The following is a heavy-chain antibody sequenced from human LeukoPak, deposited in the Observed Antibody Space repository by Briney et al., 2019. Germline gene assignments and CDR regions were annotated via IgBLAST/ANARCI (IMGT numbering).Heavy chain of an antibody. V-gene: IGHV1-46*01. CDR1: GYTFTSYH. J-gene: IGHJ5*02. Sequence: ASVKVSCKASGYTFTSYHMHWVRQAPGQGLEWMGLINPTGGSTGYAQKFQGRVTMTRDMSTSTDYMELSSLRSEDTAIYYCARDNSVGDNAWWFDPWGQGTLVTVSS. CDR2: INPTGGST. D-gene: IGHD1-26*01. CDR3: ARDNSVGDNAWWFDP.